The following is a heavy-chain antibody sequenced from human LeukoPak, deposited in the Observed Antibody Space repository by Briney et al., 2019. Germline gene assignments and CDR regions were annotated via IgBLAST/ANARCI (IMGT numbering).Heavy chain of an antibody. CDR2: ISGGGETT. CDR3: AKRNYGSGSYVGGFDY. D-gene: IGHD3-10*01. J-gene: IGHJ4*02. V-gene: IGHV3-23*01. Sequence: GGSLRLSCAASGFTFNNYAMNWVRQAPGKGLEWVSSISGGGETTYYADSVKGRFTISRDNSKNTLYLQMNSLRAEDTAVYYCAKRNYGSGSYVGGFDYWGQGTLVTVSS. CDR1: GFTFNNYA.